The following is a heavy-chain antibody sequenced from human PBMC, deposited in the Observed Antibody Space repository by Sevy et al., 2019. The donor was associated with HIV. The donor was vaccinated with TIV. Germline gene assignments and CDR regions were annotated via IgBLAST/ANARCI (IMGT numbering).Heavy chain of an antibody. D-gene: IGHD3-10*01. CDR3: ARDQGKELWFGVNAFDI. V-gene: IGHV3-21*01. J-gene: IGHJ3*02. CDR2: ISSSSSYI. Sequence: GGSLRLSCAASGFTFSSYSMNWVRQAPGKGLEWVSSISSSSSYIYYADSAKGGFTISRDNAKNSMYLQMNSLRAEDTAVYYCARDQGKELWFGVNAFDIWGQGTMVTVSS. CDR1: GFTFSSYS.